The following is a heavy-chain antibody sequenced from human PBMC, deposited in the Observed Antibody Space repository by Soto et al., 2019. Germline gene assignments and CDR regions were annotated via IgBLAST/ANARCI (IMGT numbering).Heavy chain of an antibody. V-gene: IGHV3-23*01. D-gene: IGHD1-26*01. Sequence: GGSLRLSCAASGFTFSSYAMSWVRQAPGKGLEWVSAISGSGGSTYYADSVKGRFTISRDNSKNTLYLQMNSLRAEDKAVYYCAKGLGDGSYFGYYYGMDVWGQGTTVTVSS. CDR3: AKGLGDGSYFGYYYGMDV. CDR2: ISGSGGST. CDR1: GFTFSSYA. J-gene: IGHJ6*02.